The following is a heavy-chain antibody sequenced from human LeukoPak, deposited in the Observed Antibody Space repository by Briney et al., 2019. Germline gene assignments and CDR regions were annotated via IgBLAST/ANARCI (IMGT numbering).Heavy chain of an antibody. V-gene: IGHV4-59*12. CDR2: IYYSGST. CDR3: ARERLVFAFDI. Sequence: PSETLSLTCTVSGGSISSYYWSWIRQPPGKGLEWLGYIYYSGSTNYNTSLKSRVTISVETSKNQFSLKRSSVTAADTAVCCCARERLVFAFDIWGQGTMVTVSS. CDR1: GGSISSYY. J-gene: IGHJ3*02. D-gene: IGHD3-9*01.